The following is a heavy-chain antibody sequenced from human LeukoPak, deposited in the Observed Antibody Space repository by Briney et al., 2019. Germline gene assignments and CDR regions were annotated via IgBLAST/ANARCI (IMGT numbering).Heavy chain of an antibody. J-gene: IGHJ3*02. CDR3: ASPNYYDSSGYRRGAFDI. D-gene: IGHD3-22*01. V-gene: IGHV5-51*01. CDR1: GYSFTSYW. CDR2: IYLGDSDT. Sequence: GESLKISCKGSGYSFTSYWIGWVRQMPGKGLEWMGIIYLGDSDTRYSPSFQGQVTISADKSISTAYLQWSSLKASDTAMYYCASPNYYDSSGYRRGAFDIWGQGTMVTVSS.